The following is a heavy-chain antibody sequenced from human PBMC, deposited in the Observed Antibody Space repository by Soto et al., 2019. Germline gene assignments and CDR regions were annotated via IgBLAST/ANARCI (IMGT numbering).Heavy chain of an antibody. Sequence: HPGGSLRLSCAASGFPFSSYAMSWVRQAPGKGLEWVSSISGSTLATYYADSVKGRFTVSRDNSKNTLYLQMNSLRAEDTAVYYCAKDGNPIPYLTGYYRLGWFDPWGQGTQVTVSS. J-gene: IGHJ5*02. CDR2: ISGSTLAT. V-gene: IGHV3-23*01. D-gene: IGHD3-9*01. CDR1: GFPFSSYA. CDR3: AKDGNPIPYLTGYYRLGWFDP.